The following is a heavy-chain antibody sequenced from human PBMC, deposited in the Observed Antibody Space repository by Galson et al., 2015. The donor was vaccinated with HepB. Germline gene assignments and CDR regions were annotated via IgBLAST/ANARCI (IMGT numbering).Heavy chain of an antibody. D-gene: IGHD2-15*01. Sequence: SVKVSCKASGYTFTSYGISWVRQAPGQGLEWMGWISAYNGNTNYAQKLQGRVTMTTDTSTSTAYMELRSLRSDDTAVYYCARDLVSVEVAAITADYWGQGTLVTVSS. CDR1: GYTFTSYG. J-gene: IGHJ4*02. CDR3: ARDLVSVEVAAITADY. CDR2: ISAYNGNT. V-gene: IGHV1-18*04.